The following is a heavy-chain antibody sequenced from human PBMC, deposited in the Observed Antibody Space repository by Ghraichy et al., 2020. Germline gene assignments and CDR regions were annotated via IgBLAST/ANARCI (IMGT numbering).Heavy chain of an antibody. CDR3: AKDNLGSGWYYYYGMDV. V-gene: IGHV3-23*01. CDR2: ISGSGGST. J-gene: IGHJ6*02. CDR1: GFTFSSYA. Sequence: GGSLRLSCAASGFTFSSYAMSWVRQAPGKGLEWVSAISGSGGSTYYADSVKGRFTISRDNSKNTLYLQMNSLRAEDTAVYYCAKDNLGSGWYYYYGMDVWGQGTTVTVSS. D-gene: IGHD6-19*01.